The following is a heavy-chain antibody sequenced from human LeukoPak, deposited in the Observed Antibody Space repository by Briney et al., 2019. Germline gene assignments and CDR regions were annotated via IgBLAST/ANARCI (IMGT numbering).Heavy chain of an antibody. V-gene: IGHV3-48*03. CDR1: GFTFSSYE. CDR3: ARDRDYYGSGSYYNRYFDY. Sequence: PGGSLRLSCAASGFTFSSYEMNWVRQAPGKGLEWVSYISSSGSTIYYADSVKGRFTISRDNAKNSLHLQMNSLRAEDTAVYYCARDRDYYGSGSYYNRYFDYWGQGTLVTVSS. D-gene: IGHD3-10*01. J-gene: IGHJ4*02. CDR2: ISSSGSTI.